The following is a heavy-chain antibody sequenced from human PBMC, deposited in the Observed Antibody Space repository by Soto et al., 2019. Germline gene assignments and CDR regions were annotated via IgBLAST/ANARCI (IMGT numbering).Heavy chain of an antibody. V-gene: IGHV3-53*01. D-gene: IGHD1-1*01. CDR2: LYDVDGS. CDR1: GLTVSGKKY. J-gene: IGHJ3*01. CDR3: ATWHERKHAYDV. Sequence: GGSLRLSCAAFGLTVSGKKYVAWVRQAPGKGLEWVSALYDVDGSFYADSVKGRFTTSSDSSKTTVYLQMNGLRPDDTAVYYCATWHERKHAYDVWGQGRPGNVSS.